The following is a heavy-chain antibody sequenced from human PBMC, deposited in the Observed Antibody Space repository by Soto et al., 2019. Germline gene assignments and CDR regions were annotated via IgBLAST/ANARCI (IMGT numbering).Heavy chain of an antibody. Sequence: QVQLVQSGTEVRKPGSSVKVSCKASGGTFRSYVINWVRQAPGQGLEWMGGFSAMSGSPNYAQKFQGRVTINAVECTSTAYLEMSSLSSLDTAIYFCAREGMAARSDSDYYGMDVWGLGTRVTVSS. CDR1: GGTFRSYV. D-gene: IGHD6-6*01. CDR2: FSAMSGSP. J-gene: IGHJ6*01. V-gene: IGHV1-69*01. CDR3: AREGMAARSDSDYYGMDV.